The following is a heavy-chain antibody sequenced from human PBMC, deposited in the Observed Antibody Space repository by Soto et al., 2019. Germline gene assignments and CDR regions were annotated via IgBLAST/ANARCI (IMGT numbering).Heavy chain of an antibody. CDR3: ARGRSAYNFWSGYDYYFDY. D-gene: IGHD3-3*01. V-gene: IGHV4-34*01. CDR1: GGSFSGYY. J-gene: IGHJ4*02. CDR2: INHSGST. Sequence: QVQLQQWGAGLLKPSETLSLTCAVYGGSFSGYYWSWIRQPPGKGLEWIGEINHSGSTNYNPSLKSRVTISVDTSKNQFSLKLSSVTAADTAVYYCARGRSAYNFWSGYDYYFDYWGQGTLVTVSS.